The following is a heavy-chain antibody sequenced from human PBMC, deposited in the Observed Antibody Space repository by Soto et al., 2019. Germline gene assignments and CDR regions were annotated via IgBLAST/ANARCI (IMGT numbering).Heavy chain of an antibody. J-gene: IGHJ6*02. CDR3: ARVQEQQPEYYGMDV. D-gene: IGHD6-13*01. V-gene: IGHV3-30-3*01. Sequence: GGSLRRSCAASGFTFSSYAIHWVRQAPGKGLEWVAVISYDGSNKYYADSVKGRFTISRDNSKNTLYLQMNSLRAEDTAVYYCARVQEQQPEYYGMDVWGQGTTVTVSS. CDR1: GFTFSSYA. CDR2: ISYDGSNK.